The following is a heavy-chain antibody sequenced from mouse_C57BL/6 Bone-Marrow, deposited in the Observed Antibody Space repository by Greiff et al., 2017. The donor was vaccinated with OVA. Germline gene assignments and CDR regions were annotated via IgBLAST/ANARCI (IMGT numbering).Heavy chain of an antibody. J-gene: IGHJ2*01. CDR2: INPSSGYT. Sequence: LEESGAELARPGASVKMSCKASGYTFTSYTMHWVKQRPGQGLEWIGYINPSSGYTKYNQKFKDKATLTADKSSSTAYMQLSSLTSEDSAVYYCARRGRYFDYWGQGTTLTVSS. CDR3: ARRGRYFDY. V-gene: IGHV1-4*01. CDR1: GYTFTSYT.